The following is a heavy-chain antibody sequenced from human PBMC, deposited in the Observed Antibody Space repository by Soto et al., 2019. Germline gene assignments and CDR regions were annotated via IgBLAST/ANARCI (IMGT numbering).Heavy chain of an antibody. CDR3: ARDFSSYGLRGYYYYGMDV. CDR1: GFTFSSYE. CDR2: ISSSGSTI. J-gene: IGHJ6*02. D-gene: IGHD5-18*01. V-gene: IGHV3-48*03. Sequence: HPGGSLRLSCAASGFTFSSYEMNWVRQAPGKGLEWVSYISSSGSTIYYADSVKGRFTISRDNAKNSLYLQMNSLRAEDTAVYYCARDFSSYGLRGYYYYGMDVWGQGTTVTVSS.